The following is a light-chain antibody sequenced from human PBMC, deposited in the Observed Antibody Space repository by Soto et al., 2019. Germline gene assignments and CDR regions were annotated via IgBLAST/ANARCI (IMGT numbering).Light chain of an antibody. CDR1: QSISSW. CDR2: DAS. J-gene: IGKJ2*01. CDR3: QQYNSYSYT. Sequence: DIQMTQSPSTLSASVGDRVTITCRASQSISSWLAWYQKKPGKAPKLLIYDASSWESGVPSRFSGSGSGTGFTLTISSLQPDDFATYYCQQYNSYSYTFGQGTKLEIK. V-gene: IGKV1-5*01.